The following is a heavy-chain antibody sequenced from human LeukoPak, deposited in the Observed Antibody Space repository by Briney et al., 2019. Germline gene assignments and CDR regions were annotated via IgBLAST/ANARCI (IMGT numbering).Heavy chain of an antibody. V-gene: IGHV1-8*01. CDR1: GYTFTSYD. CDR2: MNPNSGNT. D-gene: IGHD3-22*01. CDR3: ARMYYYDSSGSDNWFDP. J-gene: IGHJ5*02. Sequence: ASVKVSCKASGYTFTSYDINWVRQATGQGLEWMEWMNPNSGNTGYAQKFQGRVTMTRNTSISTAYMELSSLRSEDTAVYYCARMYYYDSSGSDNWFDPWGQGTLVTVSS.